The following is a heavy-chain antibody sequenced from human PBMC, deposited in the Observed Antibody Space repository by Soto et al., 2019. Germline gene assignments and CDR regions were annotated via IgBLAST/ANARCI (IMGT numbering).Heavy chain of an antibody. D-gene: IGHD6-13*01. CDR2: INHSGST. Sequence: QVQLQQWGAGLLKPSETLSLTCAVYGGSFSGYYWSWIRQPPGKGLEWIGEINHSGSTNYNPSLKSRVTISVDTSKNQFSLKLSSVTAADTAVYYCARGAKQQQPGLQQNWFDPWGQGTLVTVSS. V-gene: IGHV4-34*01. CDR3: ARGAKQQQPGLQQNWFDP. J-gene: IGHJ5*02. CDR1: GGSFSGYY.